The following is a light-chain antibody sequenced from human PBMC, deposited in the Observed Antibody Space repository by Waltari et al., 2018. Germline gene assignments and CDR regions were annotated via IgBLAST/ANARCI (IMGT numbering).Light chain of an antibody. CDR2: GAS. CDR3: QQYNDWPPLT. CDR1: QRVSSN. Sequence: CRASQRVSSNLAWYQQKPGQHPRLLIYGASTRATGIPARFSGSGSGTEFTLTISSLQSEDFAVYYCQQYNDWPPLTFGGGTKVEIK. J-gene: IGKJ4*01. V-gene: IGKV3-15*01.